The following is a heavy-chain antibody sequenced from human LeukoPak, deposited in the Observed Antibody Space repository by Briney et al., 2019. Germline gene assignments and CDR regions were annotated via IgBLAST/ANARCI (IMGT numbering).Heavy chain of an antibody. V-gene: IGHV4-39*01. J-gene: IGHJ4*02. Sequence: PSETLSLTCTVSGGSISSSSYYWGWIRQPPGKGLGSIGSIFYSGSTYYNPSLKSRVTISVDTSKNQFSLRLSSVTAADTAVYYCAIYDFWSAYYADYWGQGTLVTVSS. CDR3: AIYDFWSAYYADY. CDR2: IFYSGST. D-gene: IGHD3-3*01. CDR1: GGSISSSSYY.